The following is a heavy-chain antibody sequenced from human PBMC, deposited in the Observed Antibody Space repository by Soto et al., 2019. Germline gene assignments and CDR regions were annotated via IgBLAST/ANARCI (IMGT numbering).Heavy chain of an antibody. J-gene: IGHJ6*02. CDR1: GYTFTSYY. CDR2: INPSGGST. V-gene: IGHV1-46*01. Sequence: ASVKVSCKASGYTFTSYYMHWVRQAPGQGLEWMGIINPSGGSTSYAQKFQGRVTMTRDTSTSTVYMELSSLRSEDTAVYYCARDPPSYRVAATQTSVDYYYGMDVWGQRTTVTVSS. D-gene: IGHD2-15*01. CDR3: ARDPPSYRVAATQTSVDYYYGMDV.